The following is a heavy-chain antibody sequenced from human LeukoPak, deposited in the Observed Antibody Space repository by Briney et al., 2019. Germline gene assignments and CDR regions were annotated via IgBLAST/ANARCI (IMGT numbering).Heavy chain of an antibody. J-gene: IGHJ1*01. CDR1: GYPFNRFA. CDR2: ISGYDYKT. CDR3: ARVPSEGRVVVAATYFQH. V-gene: IGHV1-18*01. D-gene: IGHD2-15*01. Sequence: EASVKVSCKTSGYPFNRFAISWVRQAPGQGLEWMGKISGYDYKTYYGERVQDRVTMTADESTRTAYMELRSLTSDDTAVYYCARVPSEGRVVVAATYFQHWGQGTLVTVSS.